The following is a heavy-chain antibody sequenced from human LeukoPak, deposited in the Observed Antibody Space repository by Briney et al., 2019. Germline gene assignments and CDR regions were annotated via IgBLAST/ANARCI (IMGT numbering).Heavy chain of an antibody. CDR3: ARDLTVGATVRYFDY. D-gene: IGHD1-26*01. CDR1: GFTFSSYS. CDR2: ISSSSSYI. J-gene: IGHJ4*02. Sequence: GGSLRLSCAASGFTFSSYSMNWVRQAPGKGLEWVSSISSSSSYIYYADSVKGRFTISGDNAKNSLYLQMNSLRAEDTAVYYCARDLTVGATVRYFDYWGQGTLVTVSS. V-gene: IGHV3-21*01.